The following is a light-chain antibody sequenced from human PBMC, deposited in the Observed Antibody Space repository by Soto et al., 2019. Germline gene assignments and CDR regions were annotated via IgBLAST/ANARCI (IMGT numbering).Light chain of an antibody. V-gene: IGLV2-11*01. J-gene: IGLJ1*01. CDR3: CSYAGSYTYV. CDR1: SSDVGGYNY. Sequence: QSALTQPRSVSGSPGQSVTVSCTGTSSDVGGYNYVSWYQQHPGKAPKVMIYDVSKRPSGVPDRFSGSKSGNTASLTISGLQAEDEADYSCCSYAGSYTYVFGTVTKLTVL. CDR2: DVS.